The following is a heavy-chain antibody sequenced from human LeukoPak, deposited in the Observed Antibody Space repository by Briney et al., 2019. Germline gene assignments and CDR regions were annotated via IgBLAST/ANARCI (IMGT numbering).Heavy chain of an antibody. CDR1: GFSLSTSGVA. Sequence: SGPTLVNPTQTLTXTCTLSGFSLSTSGVAVAWIRQPPGKALEYLGLIYWDDDKRYNPSLEARLTITKDTSKNQVLLRMTNMDPVDTATYYCAHRFGSGTFYYFDYWGQGTLVTVSS. V-gene: IGHV2-5*02. J-gene: IGHJ4*02. CDR2: IYWDDDK. D-gene: IGHD3-10*01. CDR3: AHRFGSGTFYYFDY.